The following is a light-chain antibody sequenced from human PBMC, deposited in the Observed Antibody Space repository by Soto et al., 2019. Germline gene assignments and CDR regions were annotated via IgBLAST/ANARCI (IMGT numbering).Light chain of an antibody. J-gene: IGKJ2*01. Sequence: EIVMTQSPATLSVSPGERATLSCRASQRVSSNLAWYQQKPGQAPRLLIYGASTRATGIPARFSGSRSGTEFTLTISSLQSEDFAVYYCQQYNNWPPYTFGQGTKLEIK. CDR2: GAS. V-gene: IGKV3-15*01. CDR1: QRVSSN. CDR3: QQYNNWPPYT.